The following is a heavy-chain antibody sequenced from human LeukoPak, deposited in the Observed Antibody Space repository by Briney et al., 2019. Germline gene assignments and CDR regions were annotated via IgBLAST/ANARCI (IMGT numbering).Heavy chain of an antibody. V-gene: IGHV3-9*01. J-gene: IGHJ3*02. D-gene: IGHD2-15*01. CDR1: GFTFDDYA. CDR2: ISWNSGSI. CDR3: ASGGSVGDIFDI. Sequence: PGGSLRLSCAASGFTFDDYAMHWVRQAPGKGLEWVSGISWNSGSIGHADSVKGRFTISRDNAKNSLYLQMNSLRAEDTAVYFCASGGSVGDIFDIWGQGTMVTVSS.